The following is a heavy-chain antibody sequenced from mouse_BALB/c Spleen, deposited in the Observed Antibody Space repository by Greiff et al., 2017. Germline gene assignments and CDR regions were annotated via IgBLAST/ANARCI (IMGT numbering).Heavy chain of an antibody. J-gene: IGHJ4*01. CDR3: ARGDYGSSPYAMDY. Sequence: QVQLKQSGAELVRPGTSVKVSCKASGYAFTNYLIEWVKQRPGQGLEWIGVINPGSGGTNYNEKFKGKATLTADKSSSTAYMQLSSLTSDDSAVYFCARGDYGSSPYAMDYWGQGTSVTVSS. V-gene: IGHV1-54*01. CDR2: INPGSGGT. D-gene: IGHD1-1*01. CDR1: GYAFTNYL.